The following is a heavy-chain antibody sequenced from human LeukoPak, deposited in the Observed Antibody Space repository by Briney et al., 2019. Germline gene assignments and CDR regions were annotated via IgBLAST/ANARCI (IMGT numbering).Heavy chain of an antibody. Sequence: PSETLSLTCTVSGGSISSYYWSWIRQPAGKGLEWIGYIYYSGSTYYNPSLKSRVTISVDTSKNQFSLKLSSVTAADTAVYYCAAQPGYYGSGSSLDYWGQGTLVTVSS. CDR3: AAQPGYYGSGSSLDY. V-gene: IGHV4-59*12. D-gene: IGHD3-10*01. J-gene: IGHJ4*02. CDR2: IYYSGST. CDR1: GGSISSYY.